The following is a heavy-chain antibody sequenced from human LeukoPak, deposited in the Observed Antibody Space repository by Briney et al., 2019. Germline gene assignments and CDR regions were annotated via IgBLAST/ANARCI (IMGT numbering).Heavy chain of an antibody. Sequence: GGSLRLSCAAFGFTFSSYSMNWVRQAPGKGLEWVSSISSSSSYIYYADSVKGRFTISRDNAKNSLYLQMNSLRAEDTAVYYCARVAVAGNYGLDYWGQGTLVTVSS. V-gene: IGHV3-21*01. D-gene: IGHD6-19*01. CDR2: ISSSSSYI. CDR3: ARVAVAGNYGLDY. CDR1: GFTFSSYS. J-gene: IGHJ4*02.